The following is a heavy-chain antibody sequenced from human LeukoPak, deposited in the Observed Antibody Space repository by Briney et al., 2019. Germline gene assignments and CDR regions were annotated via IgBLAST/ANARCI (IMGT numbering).Heavy chain of an antibody. Sequence: ASVKVSCKASGYTFTSYGISWVRQAPGQGLEWMGWISAYNGNTNYAQKLQGRVTMTKDTSTSTAYMELRSLRADDSAVYYCATYYGILPGCYPAEYFQHWGQGTLVTVSS. D-gene: IGHD3-9*01. CDR3: ATYYGILPGCYPAEYFQH. CDR2: ISAYNGNT. V-gene: IGHV1-18*01. CDR1: GYTFTSYG. J-gene: IGHJ1*01.